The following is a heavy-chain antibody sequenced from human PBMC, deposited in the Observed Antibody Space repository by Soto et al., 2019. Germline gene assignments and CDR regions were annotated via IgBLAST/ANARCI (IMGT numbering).Heavy chain of an antibody. CDR3: ARGKRDYVWGSYRPSLYYFAY. CDR1: GGSISSGDYY. CDR2: IYYSGST. Sequence: SETLSLTCTVSGGSISSGDYYWSWIRQPPGKGLEWIGYIYYSGSTYYNPSLRSRVTISVDTSKNQFSLKLSSGTAADTAVYYCARGKRDYVWGSYRPSLYYFAYWGQGTLVTFSS. J-gene: IGHJ4*02. V-gene: IGHV4-30-4*01. D-gene: IGHD3-16*02.